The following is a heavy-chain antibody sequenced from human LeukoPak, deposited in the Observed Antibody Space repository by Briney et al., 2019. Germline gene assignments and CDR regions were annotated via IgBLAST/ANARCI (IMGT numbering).Heavy chain of an antibody. D-gene: IGHD3-10*01. V-gene: IGHV1-2*02. Sequence: ASVKVSCKASGYTFTGYYMHWVRQAPGQGLEWMGWINPNSGGTNYAQKFQGRVTMTRDTSISTAYMELSRLRSDDTAVYYCARDRITMVRGVFPNWFDPWGQGTLVTVSS. J-gene: IGHJ5*02. CDR3: ARDRITMVRGVFPNWFDP. CDR1: GYTFTGYY. CDR2: INPNSGGT.